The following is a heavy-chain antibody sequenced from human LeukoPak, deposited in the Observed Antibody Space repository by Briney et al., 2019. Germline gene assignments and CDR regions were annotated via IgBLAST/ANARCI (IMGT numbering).Heavy chain of an antibody. D-gene: IGHD3-22*01. V-gene: IGHV4-34*01. Sequence: SETLSLTCAVYGGSFSGYYWSWIRRPPGKGLEWIGEINHSGSTNYNPSLKSRVTISVDTSKNQFSLKLSSVTAADTAVYYCARGLSGYLNYWGQGTLVTVSS. CDR2: INHSGST. CDR3: ARGLSGYLNY. J-gene: IGHJ4*02. CDR1: GGSFSGYY.